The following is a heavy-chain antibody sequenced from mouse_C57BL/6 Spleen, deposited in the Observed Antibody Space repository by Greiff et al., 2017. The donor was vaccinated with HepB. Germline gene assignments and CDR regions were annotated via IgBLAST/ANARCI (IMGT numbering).Heavy chain of an antibody. D-gene: IGHD1-1*01. CDR2: IYPGSGST. V-gene: IGHV1-55*01. CDR3: ARGEYYGSSYVRAMDY. CDR1: GYTFTSYW. J-gene: IGHJ4*01. Sequence: VQLQQPGAELVKPGASVKMSCKASGYTFTSYWITWVKQRPGQGLEWIGDIYPGSGSTNYNEKFKSKATLTVDTSSSTAYMQLSSLTSKDSAVYYCARGEYYGSSYVRAMDYWGQGTSVTVSS.